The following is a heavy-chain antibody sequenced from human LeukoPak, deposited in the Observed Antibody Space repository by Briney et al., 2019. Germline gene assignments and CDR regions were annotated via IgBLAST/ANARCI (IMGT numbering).Heavy chain of an antibody. CDR2: IYYSGST. Sequence: PSETLSLTCTVSGGSISSYYWSWIRQPPGKGLEWIGYIYYSGSTNYNPSLKSRVTISVDTSKNKFSLKLSSVTAADTAVYYCARYGSGSYRQFDYWGQGTLVTVSS. CDR1: GGSISSYY. CDR3: ARYGSGSYRQFDY. V-gene: IGHV4-59*01. J-gene: IGHJ4*02. D-gene: IGHD3-10*01.